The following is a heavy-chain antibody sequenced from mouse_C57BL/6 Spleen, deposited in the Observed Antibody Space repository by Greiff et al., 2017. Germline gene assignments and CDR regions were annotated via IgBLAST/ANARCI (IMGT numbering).Heavy chain of an antibody. CDR1: GFTFSSYA. Sequence: EVQGVESGEGLVKPGGSLKLSCAASGFTFSSYAMSWVRQTPEKRLEWVAYISSGGDYIYYADTVKGRFTISRDNARNTLYLQMSSLKSEDTAMYYCTRELVSYAMDYWGQGTSVTVSS. CDR3: TRELVSYAMDY. D-gene: IGHD4-1*01. V-gene: IGHV5-9-1*02. CDR2: ISSGGDYI. J-gene: IGHJ4*01.